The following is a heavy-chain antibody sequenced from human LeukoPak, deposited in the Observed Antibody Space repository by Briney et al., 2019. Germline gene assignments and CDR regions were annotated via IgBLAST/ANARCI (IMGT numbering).Heavy chain of an antibody. CDR3: ARDLGEGSGWPNWFDP. CDR1: GFTFSSYA. V-gene: IGHV3-30-3*01. CDR2: ISYDGSNK. Sequence: SGGSLRLSCAASGFTFSSYAMHWVRQAPGKGLEWVAVISYDGSNKYYADSVKGRFTISRDNSKNTLYLQMNSLRAEDTAVYYCARDLGEGSGWPNWFDPWGQGTLVTVSS. D-gene: IGHD6-19*01. J-gene: IGHJ5*02.